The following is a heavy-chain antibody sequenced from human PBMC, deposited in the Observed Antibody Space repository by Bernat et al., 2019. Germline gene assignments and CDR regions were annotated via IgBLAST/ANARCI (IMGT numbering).Heavy chain of an antibody. D-gene: IGHD3-10*01. CDR2: IKQDGSEK. Sequence: EVQLVESGGGLVQPGGSLRLSCADSGFTVSSYWMSWVRQAPGKGLEWVANIKQDGSEKYYVDSVKGRFTISRDNAKNSLYLQMNSLRAEDTAVYYCARERGVGYWGQGTLVTVSS. V-gene: IGHV3-7*03. CDR1: GFTVSSYW. J-gene: IGHJ4*02. CDR3: ARERGVGY.